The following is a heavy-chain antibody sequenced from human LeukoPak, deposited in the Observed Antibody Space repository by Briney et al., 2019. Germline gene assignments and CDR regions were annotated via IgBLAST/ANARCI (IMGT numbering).Heavy chain of an antibody. CDR2: ISGSGGST. V-gene: IGHV3-23*01. CDR3: AKAPHCGGDCYSWPYYFDY. J-gene: IGHJ4*02. CDR1: GFTFSSYG. D-gene: IGHD2-21*02. Sequence: GGSLRLSCAASGFTFSSYGMHWVRQAPGKGLEWVSAISGSGGSTYYADSVKGRFTISRDNSKNTLYLQMNSLRAEDTAVYYCAKAPHCGGDCYSWPYYFDYWGQGTLVTVSS.